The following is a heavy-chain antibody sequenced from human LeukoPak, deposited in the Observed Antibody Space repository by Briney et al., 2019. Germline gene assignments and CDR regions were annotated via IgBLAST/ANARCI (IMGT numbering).Heavy chain of an antibody. CDR2: ISAGSDYI. Sequence: GGSLRLSCAASGFTFSGYSMTWVRQAPGKGLEWVSYISAGSDYIYYADSVKGRFTISRDNAKNSLSLQMNSLRAEDTAVYYCARWGLGPSFDYWGQGTLVTVSS. J-gene: IGHJ4*02. D-gene: IGHD1-26*01. CDR1: GFTFSGYS. CDR3: ARWGLGPSFDY. V-gene: IGHV3-21*05.